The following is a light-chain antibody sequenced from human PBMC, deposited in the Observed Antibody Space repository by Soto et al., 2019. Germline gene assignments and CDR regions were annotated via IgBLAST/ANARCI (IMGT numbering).Light chain of an antibody. CDR1: KLGDKY. V-gene: IGLV3-1*01. J-gene: IGLJ2*01. CDR3: QAWDSSTVV. Sequence: SYELTQPPSVSVSPGQTASITCSGDKLGDKYACWYQQKPAQSPVLVIYQDSKRPSGIPERFSGSNSGNTDTLTISGTQAMDEADYYCQAWDSSTVVFGGGTKLTVL. CDR2: QDS.